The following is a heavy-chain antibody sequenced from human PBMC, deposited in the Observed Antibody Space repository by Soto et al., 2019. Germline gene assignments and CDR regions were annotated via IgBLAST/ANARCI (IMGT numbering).Heavy chain of an antibody. D-gene: IGHD3-3*01. Sequence: GGSLRLSCAASGFTFSSYWMSWVRQAPGKGLEWVANIKQDGSEKYYVDSVKGRFTISRDNAKNSLYLRMNSLRAEDTAVYYCARGVTIFGVAIRDYYGMDVWGQGTTVTVSS. CDR3: ARGVTIFGVAIRDYYGMDV. CDR1: GFTFSSYW. V-gene: IGHV3-7*03. CDR2: IKQDGSEK. J-gene: IGHJ6*02.